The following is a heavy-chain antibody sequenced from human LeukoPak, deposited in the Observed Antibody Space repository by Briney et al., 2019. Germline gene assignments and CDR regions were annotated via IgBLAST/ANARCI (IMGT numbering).Heavy chain of an antibody. J-gene: IGHJ3*02. CDR3: ASVRYQLLGSAFDI. V-gene: IGHV3-21*01. D-gene: IGHD2-2*01. CDR2: ISSSSSYI. CDR1: GFTFSSYS. Sequence: GGSLRLSCAASGFTFSSYSMNWVRQAPGKGLEWVSSISSSSSYIYYADSVKGRFTISRDNAKNSLYLQMNSLRAEDTAVYYCASVRYQLLGSAFDIWGQGTMVTVSS.